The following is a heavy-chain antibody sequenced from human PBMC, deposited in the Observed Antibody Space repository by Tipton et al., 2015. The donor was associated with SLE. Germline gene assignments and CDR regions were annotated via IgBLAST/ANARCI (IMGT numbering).Heavy chain of an antibody. CDR3: ARGGLVAAIDY. Sequence: GSLRLSCAPSGFTFSSYWMHWVRQAPGKGLVWVSRINSDGSVTNYADSVKGRFTISRDNAKNSLYLQVNSLRAEDTAVYYCARGGLVAAIDYWGQGTLVTVSS. V-gene: IGHV3-74*01. D-gene: IGHD2-2*01. CDR2: INSDGSVT. CDR1: GFTFSSYW. J-gene: IGHJ4*02.